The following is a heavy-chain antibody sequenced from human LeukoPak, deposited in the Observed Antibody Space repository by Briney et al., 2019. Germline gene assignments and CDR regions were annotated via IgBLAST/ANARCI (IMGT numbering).Heavy chain of an antibody. Sequence: GGSLRLSCASSGFTFRNHWMHWVRQTPGKGLVWVSRISSDGSSTTYADSVKGRFTISRDNAKNTLYLQMNNLRAEDTAMYYCARDQRVTGRPDIDYWGQGTLVIVSS. J-gene: IGHJ4*02. CDR2: ISSDGSST. CDR3: ARDQRVTGRPDIDY. D-gene: IGHD6-6*01. CDR1: GFTFRNHW. V-gene: IGHV3-74*03.